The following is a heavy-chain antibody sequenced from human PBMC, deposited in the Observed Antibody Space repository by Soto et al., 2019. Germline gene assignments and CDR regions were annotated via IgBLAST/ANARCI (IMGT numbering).Heavy chain of an antibody. CDR3: ARDKNLRVYAPYYYYYGMDV. V-gene: IGHV1-69*13. Sequence: GASVKVSCKASGGTFSSYAISWVRQAPGQGLEWMGGIIPIFGTANYAQKFQGRVTITADESTSTAYIELSSLRSEDTAVYYCARDKNLRVYAPYYYYYGMDVWGQGTTVTVSS. CDR2: IIPIFGTA. CDR1: GGTFSSYA. D-gene: IGHD2-8*01. J-gene: IGHJ6*02.